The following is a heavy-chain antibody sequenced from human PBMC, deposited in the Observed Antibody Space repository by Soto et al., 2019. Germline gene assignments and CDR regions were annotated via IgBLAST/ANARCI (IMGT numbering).Heavy chain of an antibody. J-gene: IGHJ4*02. CDR3: ARGDLGTMIVVPDY. CDR2: IYYSGST. D-gene: IGHD3-22*01. Sequence: QVQLQESGPGLVKPSQTLSLTCTVSGGSISSGGYYWSWIRQHPGKGLEWIGYIYYSGSTYYNPSLKGRVTISVDTSKNQFSLKLSSVTAADTAVYYCARGDLGTMIVVPDYWGQGTLVTVSS. CDR1: GGSISSGGYY. V-gene: IGHV4-31*03.